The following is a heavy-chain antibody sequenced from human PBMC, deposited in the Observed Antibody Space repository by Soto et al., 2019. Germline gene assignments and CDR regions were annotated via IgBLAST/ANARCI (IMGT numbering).Heavy chain of an antibody. V-gene: IGHV1-69*06. Sequence: SVKVSCKASGCTFSSYAISCVRQAPGQGLEWMGGIIPIFGTANYAQKFQGRVTITADKSTSTAYMELSSLRSEDTAVYYCARDPDYGGNCWGQGTLVTVSS. J-gene: IGHJ4*02. CDR3: ARDPDYGGNC. D-gene: IGHD4-17*01. CDR1: GCTFSSYA. CDR2: IIPIFGTA.